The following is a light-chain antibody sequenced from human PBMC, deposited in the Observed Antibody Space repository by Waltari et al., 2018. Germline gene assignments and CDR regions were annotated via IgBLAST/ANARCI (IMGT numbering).Light chain of an antibody. CDR3: AAWDDSLSGLV. CDR2: KNN. J-gene: IGLJ3*02. Sequence: QSVLTQPPSASGTPGPKVTISCIGSSSNIGRDYVYWYQQCPGTAPKLLIFKNNQRPSGVPDRFSDSKSGTSASLAINGLRSEDEADYYCAAWDDSLSGLVLGGGTKVTVL. V-gene: IGLV1-47*01. CDR1: SSNIGRDY.